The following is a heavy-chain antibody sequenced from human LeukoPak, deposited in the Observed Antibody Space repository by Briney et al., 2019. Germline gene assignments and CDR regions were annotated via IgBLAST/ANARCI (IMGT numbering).Heavy chain of an antibody. CDR2: IYYSGST. V-gene: IGHV4-39*07. CDR3: ARVGRITIFGVVRTWFDP. D-gene: IGHD3-3*01. CDR1: GGSISSSSYY. Sequence: SETLSLTCTVSGGSISSSSYYWGWIRQPPGKGLEWIGSIYYSGSTYYNPSLKSRVTISVDTSKNQFSLKMSSVTAADTAVYYCARVGRITIFGVVRTWFDPWGQGTLVTVSS. J-gene: IGHJ5*02.